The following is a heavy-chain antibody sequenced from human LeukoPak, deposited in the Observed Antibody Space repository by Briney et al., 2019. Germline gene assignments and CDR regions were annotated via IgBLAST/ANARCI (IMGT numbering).Heavy chain of an antibody. CDR1: GYTFTSSE. V-gene: IGHV1-8*01. CDR2: MNPNSGNT. CDR3: ARSSSTLSDAFDI. J-gene: IGHJ3*02. Sequence: GASVKVSCKASGYTFTSSEINWVRQATGQGLEWMGWMNPNSGNTASAQKFQGRVTMTRNTSISTAYMELSSLRSEDTAVYYCARSSSTLSDAFDIWGQGTMVTVSS.